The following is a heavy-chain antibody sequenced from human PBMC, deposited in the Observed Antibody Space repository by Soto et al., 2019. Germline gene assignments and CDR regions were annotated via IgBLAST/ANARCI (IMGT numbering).Heavy chain of an antibody. Sequence: QVQLVESGGGVVQPGMSLTLSCAASVFSLSTYVMHWVRQAPGKGLEWVAVISYDGSYKYYVESVKGRFTISRDNSDNMLYLQMNSLGVEDTAVYYCARDVWTLGATRGAFDTWGQGTMVTVS. D-gene: IGHD1-26*01. CDR3: ARDVWTLGATRGAFDT. J-gene: IGHJ3*02. V-gene: IGHV3-33*01. CDR2: ISYDGSYK. CDR1: VFSLSTYV.